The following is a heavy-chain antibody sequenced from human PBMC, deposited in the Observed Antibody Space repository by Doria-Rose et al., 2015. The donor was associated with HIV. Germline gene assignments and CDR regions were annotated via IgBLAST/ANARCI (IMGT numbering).Heavy chain of an antibody. CDR3: ARIKSSRWYHKYYFDF. CDR1: GVSLSSPGMG. V-gene: IGHV2-26*01. D-gene: IGHD6-13*01. Sequence: QITLKESGPVLVKPTETLTLTCTVSGVSLSSPGMGVSWIRQPPGKALEWLANIFSDDDRSYKTSLKSRLTISRGTSISQAVLTMTDMDPVDTATYYCARIKSSRWYHKYYFDFWGQGTLVIVSA. CDR2: IFSDDDR. J-gene: IGHJ4*02.